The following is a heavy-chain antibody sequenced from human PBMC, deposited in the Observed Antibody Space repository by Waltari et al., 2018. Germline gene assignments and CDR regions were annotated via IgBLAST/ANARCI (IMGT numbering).Heavy chain of an antibody. V-gene: IGHV1-2*06. D-gene: IGHD6-19*01. CDR2: ITPHTGGT. CDR3: ARDLVGSGWSIDY. Sequence: VQLVQSGAEVKEPGASVQVSCKASGYTFPRHYIPWVRQAPGQGREWMGRITPHTGGTYYSQKFQGRVTMTRDMSITTAYMEVSSLRSDDTAVYYCARDLVGSGWSIDYWGQGTLVTVSS. CDR1: GYTFPRHY. J-gene: IGHJ4*02.